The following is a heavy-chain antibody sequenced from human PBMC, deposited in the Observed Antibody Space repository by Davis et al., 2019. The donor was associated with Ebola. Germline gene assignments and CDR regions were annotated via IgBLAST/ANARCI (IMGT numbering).Heavy chain of an antibody. J-gene: IGHJ4*02. CDR3: AKDPRPSRHYYGSGSYLDY. CDR1: GFTFSSYW. V-gene: IGHV3-7*01. CDR2: IKQDGSNK. D-gene: IGHD3-10*01. Sequence: GGSLRLSCAASGFTFSSYWMSWVRQAPGKGLEWVANIKQDGSNKYYADSVKGRFTISRDNSKNTLYLQMNSLRAEDTAVYYCAKDPRPSRHYYGSGSYLDYWGQGTLVTVSS.